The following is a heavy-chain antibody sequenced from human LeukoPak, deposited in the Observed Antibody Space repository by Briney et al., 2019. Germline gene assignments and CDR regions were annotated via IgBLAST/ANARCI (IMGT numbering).Heavy chain of an antibody. V-gene: IGHV4-61*10. CDR2: IYTSGST. CDR3: AGSSGGSAYYYYGMDV. D-gene: IGHD2-15*01. CDR1: GDSVRNDFYY. J-gene: IGHJ6*02. Sequence: MAAETLSLTCSVSGDSVRNDFYYWGWIRQPAGKGLEWIECIYTSGSTNYNPSLKSRVTMSVDTSKNQFSLKLSSVTAADTAVYYCAGSSGGSAYYYYGMDVWGQGTTVTVSS.